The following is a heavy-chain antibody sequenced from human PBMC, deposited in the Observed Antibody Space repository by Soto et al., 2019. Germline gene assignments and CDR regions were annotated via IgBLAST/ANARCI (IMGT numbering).Heavy chain of an antibody. J-gene: IGHJ4*02. CDR1: GFTFSSYS. CDR3: ASPRLRPRGRDRSYFDY. CDR2: ISSSSSTI. V-gene: IGHV3-48*02. D-gene: IGHD3-16*01. Sequence: GGSLRLSCAASGFTFSSYSMNWVRQAPGKGLEWVSYISSSSSTIYYADSVKVRFTISRDNAKNSLYLQMNSLRDEDTAVYYCASPRLRPRGRDRSYFDYWGQGTLVTVSS.